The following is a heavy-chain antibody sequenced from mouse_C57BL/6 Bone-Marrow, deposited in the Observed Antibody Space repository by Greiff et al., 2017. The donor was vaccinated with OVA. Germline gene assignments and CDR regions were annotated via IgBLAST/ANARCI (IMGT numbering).Heavy chain of an antibody. CDR1: GYAFTNYL. CDR3: ARYDYDRGGFDY. CDR2: INPGSGGT. Sequence: VQLQQSGAELVRPGTSVKVSCKASGYAFTNYLIEWVKQRPGQGLEWIGVINPGSGGTNYNEKFQGKATLTADKSSSTAYMQLSSLTSEDSAVYFCARYDYDRGGFDYWGQGTTLTVSS. V-gene: IGHV1-54*01. J-gene: IGHJ2*01. D-gene: IGHD2-4*01.